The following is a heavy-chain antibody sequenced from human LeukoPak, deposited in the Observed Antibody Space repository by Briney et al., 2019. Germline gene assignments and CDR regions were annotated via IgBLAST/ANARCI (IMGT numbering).Heavy chain of an antibody. CDR3: ATDLSSSWYYFDY. CDR2: MNPNSGNT. J-gene: IGHJ4*02. D-gene: IGHD6-13*01. V-gene: IGHV1-8*01. CDR1: GFTFTSYD. Sequence: ASVKVSCRASGFTFTSYDINWVRQAPGQGLEWMGWMNPNSGNTRYAQKVQGRITMTRDTSISTAYMELSSLRSEDTAVYYCATDLSSSWYYFDYWGQGTLVTVSS.